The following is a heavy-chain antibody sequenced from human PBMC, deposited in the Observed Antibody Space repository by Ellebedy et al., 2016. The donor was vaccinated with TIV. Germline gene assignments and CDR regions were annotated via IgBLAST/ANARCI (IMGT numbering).Heavy chain of an antibody. V-gene: IGHV3-23*01. CDR1: GFTFSSYA. J-gene: IGHJ4*02. CDR2: ISAGCST. CDR3: AKDHPPDY. Sequence: GESLKISCAASGFTFSSYAMTWVRQAPGKGLEWVSIISAGCSTYYAESVKGRFTISRDNSRNTLYLQMDTLRAEDTAVYYCAKDHPPDYWGQGTLVTVSS.